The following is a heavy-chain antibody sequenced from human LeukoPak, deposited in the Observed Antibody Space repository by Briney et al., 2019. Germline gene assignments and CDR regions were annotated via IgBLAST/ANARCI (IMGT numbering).Heavy chain of an antibody. J-gene: IGHJ6*03. V-gene: IGHV4-38-2*01. Sequence: SETLSLTCAVSGYSISSGYYWGWIRQPPGKGLEWIGSIYHSGSTYYNPSLKSRVTISVDTSKNQFSLKLSSVTAADTAVYYCARLYYGGITYYYYYMDVWGKGTTVAVSS. CDR2: IYHSGST. D-gene: IGHD4-23*01. CDR3: ARLYYGGITYYYYYMDV. CDR1: GYSISSGYY.